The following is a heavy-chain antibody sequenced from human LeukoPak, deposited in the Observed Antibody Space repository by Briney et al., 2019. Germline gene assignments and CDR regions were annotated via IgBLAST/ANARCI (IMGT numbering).Heavy chain of an antibody. CDR3: ARAHSSGWPHMFDP. D-gene: IGHD6-19*01. V-gene: IGHV4-59*01. CDR1: GGSISTYS. Sequence: PSETLSLTCTVSGGSISTYSWTWIAQPPGKGLEWIGNIYFSGSTNYNPSLKSRVTISIDTSKNQFSLKVSSVTAADTAVYYCARAHSSGWPHMFDPWGQGTLVTVPS. CDR2: IYFSGST. J-gene: IGHJ5*02.